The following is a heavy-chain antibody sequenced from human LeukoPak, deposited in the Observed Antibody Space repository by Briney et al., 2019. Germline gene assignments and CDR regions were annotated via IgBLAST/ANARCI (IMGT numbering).Heavy chain of an antibody. Sequence: PSGTLSLTCTVSGGSISSGSYYWSWIRQPAGKGLEWIGRIYTSGSTNYNPSLKSRVTISVDTSKNQFSLKLSSVTAADTAVYYCARGYCSSTSCYWRYWGQGILVTVSS. CDR3: ARGYCSSTSCYWRY. D-gene: IGHD2-2*01. J-gene: IGHJ4*02. V-gene: IGHV4-61*02. CDR2: IYTSGST. CDR1: GGSISSGSYY.